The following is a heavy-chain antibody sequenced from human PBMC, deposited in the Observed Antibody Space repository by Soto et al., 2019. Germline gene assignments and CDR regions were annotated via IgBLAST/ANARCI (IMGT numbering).Heavy chain of an antibody. V-gene: IGHV3-23*01. CDR2: ISGSGGST. Sequence: GGSLRLSCAASGFTFSSYAMSWVRQAPGKGLEWVSAISGSGGSTYYADSVKGRFTISRDNSKNTLYLQMNSLRAEDTAVYYYARDDYSNYWARYYYYYYMDVWGKGTTVTVSS. D-gene: IGHD4-4*01. CDR1: GFTFSSYA. CDR3: ARDDYSNYWARYYYYYYMDV. J-gene: IGHJ6*03.